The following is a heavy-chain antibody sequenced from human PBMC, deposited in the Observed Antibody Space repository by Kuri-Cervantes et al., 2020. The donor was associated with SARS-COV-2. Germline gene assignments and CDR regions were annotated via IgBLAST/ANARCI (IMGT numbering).Heavy chain of an antibody. CDR2: FIPMLDLT. J-gene: IGHJ4*02. Sequence: SVKVSCKVSGGTLRSYAITWVRQAPGQGLEWMGRFIPMLDLTNYAPKFRDRVTISADKSTGTAYLELTSLRPDDTAAYYCARAATYYDTNGYWYWGQGTLVTVSS. CDR3: ARAATYYDTNGYWY. D-gene: IGHD3-22*01. V-gene: IGHV1-69*04. CDR1: GGTLRSYA.